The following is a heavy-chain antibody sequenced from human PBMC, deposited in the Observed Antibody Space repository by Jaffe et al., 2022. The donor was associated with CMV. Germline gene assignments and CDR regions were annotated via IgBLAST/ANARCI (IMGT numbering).Heavy chain of an antibody. CDR3: ARHYSSSWYPFYYYYGMDV. V-gene: IGHV4-59*01. CDR2: IYYSGST. CDR1: GGSISSYY. D-gene: IGHD6-13*01. J-gene: IGHJ6*02. Sequence: QVQLQESGPGLVKPSETLSLTCTVSGGSISSYYWSWIRQPPGKGLEWIGYIYYSGSTNYNPSLKSRVTISVDTSKNQFSLKLSSVTAADTAVYYCARHYSSSWYPFYYYYGMDVWGQGTTVTVSS.